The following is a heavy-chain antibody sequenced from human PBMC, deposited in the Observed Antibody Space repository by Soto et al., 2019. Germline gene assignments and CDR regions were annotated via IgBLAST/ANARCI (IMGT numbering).Heavy chain of an antibody. D-gene: IGHD6-19*01. CDR2: INAGNGNT. J-gene: IGHJ6*02. Sequence: GASVKVSCKASGYTFTSYAMHWVRQAPGQRLEWMGWINAGNGNTKYSQKFQGRVTITRDTSASTAYMELSSLRSEDTAVYYCARVGASSGWYYYYYYGMDVWGQGTTVTVSS. CDR3: ARVGASSGWYYYYYYGMDV. CDR1: GYTFTSYA. V-gene: IGHV1-3*01.